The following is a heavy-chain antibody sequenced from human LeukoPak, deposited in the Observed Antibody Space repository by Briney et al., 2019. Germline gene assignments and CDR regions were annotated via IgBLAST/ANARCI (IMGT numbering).Heavy chain of an antibody. CDR2: IFTSGRN. Sequence: SDTLSLICTLCGDPQKVYYWHCLPDPAGGAGECSGCIFTSGRNNHAPSLKSRVTLSVDTAKEQFSLNLSSETAGHAAVYICARGLYCSSTSCYLDYWGQGTLVSVSS. D-gene: IGHD2-2*01. CDR1: GDPQKVYY. V-gene: IGHV4-4*07. J-gene: IGHJ4*02. CDR3: ARGLYCSSTSCYLDY.